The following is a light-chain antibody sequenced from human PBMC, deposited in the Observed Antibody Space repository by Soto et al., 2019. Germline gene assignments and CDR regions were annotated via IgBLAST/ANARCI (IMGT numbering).Light chain of an antibody. V-gene: IGKV3-20*01. Sequence: EIGLKQSPGILSLSQGERASLSCGASQSISSIFLAWYQQKPGQAPRLLIYRASSRATGIPDRFSGTGSETDFTLTISRLEPEDFAVYYCQQYGSSGTFGQGTKVDI. CDR2: RAS. J-gene: IGKJ1*01. CDR1: QSISSIF. CDR3: QQYGSSGT.